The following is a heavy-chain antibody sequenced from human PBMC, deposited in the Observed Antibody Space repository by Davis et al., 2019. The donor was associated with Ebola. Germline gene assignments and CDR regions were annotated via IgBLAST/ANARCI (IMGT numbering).Heavy chain of an antibody. Sequence: ASVKVSCKASGYTFTGYYMHWVRQAPGQGLEWMGIINPSGGSTSYAQKFQGRVTMTRDTSTSTVYMELSSLRSEDTAVYYCARDLGSPGNLWLGSGMDVWGKGTTVTVSS. CDR1: GYTFTGYY. CDR2: INPSGGST. D-gene: IGHD3-10*01. CDR3: ARDLGSPGNLWLGSGMDV. J-gene: IGHJ6*04. V-gene: IGHV1-46*01.